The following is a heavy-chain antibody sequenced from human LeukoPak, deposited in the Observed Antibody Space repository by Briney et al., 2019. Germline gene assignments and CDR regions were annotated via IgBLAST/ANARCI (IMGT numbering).Heavy chain of an antibody. CDR2: INPHSGGT. J-gene: IGHJ4*02. Sequence: ASVKVSCKASGFTFTGYYIHWVRQAPGQGLELMGYINPHSGGTNFPQKFQGRVTMTTDTSISAAYMELSSLISDDAAMYYCVREGNELLSKNFDYWGQGTLVTVSS. D-gene: IGHD2-21*02. CDR1: GFTFTGYY. CDR3: VREGNELLSKNFDY. V-gene: IGHV1-2*02.